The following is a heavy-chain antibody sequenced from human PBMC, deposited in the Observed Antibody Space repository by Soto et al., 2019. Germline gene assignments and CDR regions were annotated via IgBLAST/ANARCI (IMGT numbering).Heavy chain of an antibody. J-gene: IGHJ5*02. CDR1: GDSINNSHW. CDR3: AREGNSSPARGPNWFDP. D-gene: IGHD6-13*01. CDR2: TYHSGTT. V-gene: IGHV4-4*02. Sequence: QVQLQESGPGLVQPSGTLSLTCAVSGDSINNSHWWSWVRQTPGKGLEWIGETYHSGTTNYNPSLKTRVTISIDKSKNQFSLKMNSVTAADTAVYYCAREGNSSPARGPNWFDPWGQGTLVTVSS.